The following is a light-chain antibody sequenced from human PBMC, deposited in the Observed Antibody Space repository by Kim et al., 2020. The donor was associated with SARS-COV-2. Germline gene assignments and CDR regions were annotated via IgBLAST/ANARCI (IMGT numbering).Light chain of an antibody. CDR1: KRVNDN. Sequence: EIVLTQSPGTLSVSPGERVTLSCRSTKRVNDNLAWYQQKPGQPPRLLVYGGSVTPTYIPARFNGSGSKTEYTLTVTSLQSEDFAIYYCQQYDEWPWTFGQGTKVDIK. CDR3: QQYDEWPWT. V-gene: IGKV3-15*01. CDR2: GGS. J-gene: IGKJ1*01.